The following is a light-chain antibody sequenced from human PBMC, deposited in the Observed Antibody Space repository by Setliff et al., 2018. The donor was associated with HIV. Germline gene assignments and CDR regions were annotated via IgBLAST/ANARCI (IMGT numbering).Light chain of an antibody. V-gene: IGKV3-20*01. J-gene: IGKJ2*01. CDR2: AAS. CDR3: QQFSSSSYT. Sequence: EIVLTQSPGTLSLSPGERATLSCRASQSVGSSYLAWYQQKPGQAPRLLIYAASSRATGIPDRFSGSGSGTDFTLTISRLEPEDFAVYYCQQFSSSSYTFGQGTKVDIK. CDR1: QSVGSSY.